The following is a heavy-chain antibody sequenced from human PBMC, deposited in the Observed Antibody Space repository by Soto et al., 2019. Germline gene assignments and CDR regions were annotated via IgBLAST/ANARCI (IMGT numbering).Heavy chain of an antibody. CDR3: ASPLYDYVWGSSRGYYYYGMDV. Sequence: SETLSLTCTVSGGSISSSSYYWGWIRQPPGKGLEWIGSIYYSGSTYYNPSLKGRVTISVDTSKNQFSLKLSSVTATDTAVYYCASPLYDYVWGSSRGYYYYGMDVWGQGTTVTVSS. CDR2: IYYSGST. J-gene: IGHJ6*02. V-gene: IGHV4-39*01. D-gene: IGHD3-16*02. CDR1: GGSISSSSYY.